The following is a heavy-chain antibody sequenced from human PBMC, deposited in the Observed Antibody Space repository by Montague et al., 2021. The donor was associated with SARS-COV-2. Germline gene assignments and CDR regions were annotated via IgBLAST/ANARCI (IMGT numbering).Heavy chain of an antibody. J-gene: IGHJ4*02. Sequence: SETLSLTCAVYGGSFIGYYWSWIRQPPGEGLEWIGDINQSGSTNYNPSLKSRVSISVDTSKNQFSLKLRSVTAADTAVYYCARAIVDVTMIIVVMTGVEHYFDFWGQGTLVTVSS. CDR1: GGSFIGYY. CDR2: INQSGST. CDR3: ARAIVDVTMIIVVMTGVEHYFDF. D-gene: IGHD3-22*01. V-gene: IGHV4-34*01.